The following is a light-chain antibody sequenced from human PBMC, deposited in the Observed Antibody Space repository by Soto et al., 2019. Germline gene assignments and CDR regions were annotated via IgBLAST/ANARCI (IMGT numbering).Light chain of an antibody. CDR1: SSVVGGYNY. CDR3: SSYTSSSTPYV. CDR2: DVS. J-gene: IGLJ1*01. Sequence: QSALTQPASVSGSPGQSITISCTGTSSVVGGYNYVSWYQQHPGKAPKLMIYDVSNRPSGVSNRFSGSKSGNTASLTISGLQAEDEAEYYCSSYTSSSTPYVFGTGTRSPS. V-gene: IGLV2-14*01.